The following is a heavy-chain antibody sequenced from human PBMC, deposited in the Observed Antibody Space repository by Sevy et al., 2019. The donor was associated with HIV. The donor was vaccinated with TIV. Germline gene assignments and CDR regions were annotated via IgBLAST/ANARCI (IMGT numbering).Heavy chain of an antibody. CDR2: IYYNVRI. D-gene: IGHD1-26*01. V-gene: IGHV4-61*01. CDR3: TRVGGLTDYGMDV. J-gene: IGHJ6*02. CDR1: GGSVSSDTYY. Sequence: SETLSLTCTVSGGSVSSDTYYWTWIRQPPGKGLEFIGYIYYNVRINYNPSLKSRVTISVDTSKNQFCLKVTSVTAADTAFYYCTRVGGLTDYGMDVWGQGTTVTVSS.